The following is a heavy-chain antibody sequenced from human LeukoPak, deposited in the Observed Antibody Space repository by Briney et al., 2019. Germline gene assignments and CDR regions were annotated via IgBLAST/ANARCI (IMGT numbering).Heavy chain of an antibody. Sequence: ASVKVSCKVSGYTLTELSMHWVRQAPGNGLEWMGGFDPEDGETIYAQKFQGRVTMTEDTSTDTAYMELSSLRSDDTAMYFCATVVVPAALLDYWSRGTLVTVSS. CDR2: FDPEDGET. J-gene: IGHJ4*01. CDR3: ATVVVPAALLDY. D-gene: IGHD2-2*01. V-gene: IGHV1-24*01. CDR1: GYTLTELS.